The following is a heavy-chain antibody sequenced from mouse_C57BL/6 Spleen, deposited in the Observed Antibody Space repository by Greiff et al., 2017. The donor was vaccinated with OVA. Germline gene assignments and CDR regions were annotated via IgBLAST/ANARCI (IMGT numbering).Heavy chain of an antibody. V-gene: IGHV5-9*01. Sequence: EVMLVESGGGLVKPGGSLKLSCAASGFTFSSYTMSWVRQTPEKRLEWVATISGGGGNTYYPDSVKGRFTISRDNAKNTLYLQMSSLRSEDTALYYCARNNYYGWYFDVWGTGTTVTVSS. J-gene: IGHJ1*03. D-gene: IGHD1-1*01. CDR2: ISGGGGNT. CDR3: ARNNYYGWYFDV. CDR1: GFTFSSYT.